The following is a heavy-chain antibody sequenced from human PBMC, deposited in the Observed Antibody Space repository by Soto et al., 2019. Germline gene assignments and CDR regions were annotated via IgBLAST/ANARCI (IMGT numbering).Heavy chain of an antibody. CDR2: INQGGTEK. V-gene: IGHV3-7*05. Sequence: EVQLVESGGDLVQRGGSLRLSCAASGFTFSSYWMSWVRQAPGKGLEWVAHINQGGTEKSYVDSVKGRFTVSRDNAKNSLYLQMNSLRVEGTAVDYCARDRRQRSFRGYSYFYGMDGWGQGTPVTVPS. J-gene: IGHJ6*02. CDR3: ARDRRQRSFRGYSYFYGMDG. CDR1: GFTFSSYW. D-gene: IGHD2-15*01.